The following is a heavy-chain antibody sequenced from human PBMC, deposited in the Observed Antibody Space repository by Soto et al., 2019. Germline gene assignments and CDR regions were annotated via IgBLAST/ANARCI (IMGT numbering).Heavy chain of an antibody. J-gene: IGHJ4*02. CDR2: IYPARSDT. Sequence: GESLKISCRGSGYNFTNYWIAWVRQVSGKGLEWVGIIYPARSDTRYSPSFQGQVTISADKSISPAYLQWSSLKASDTAMYYCARHSCSGGSCYDDYWGQGTLVTVSS. CDR3: ARHSCSGGSCYDDY. CDR1: GYNFTNYW. D-gene: IGHD2-15*01. V-gene: IGHV5-51*01.